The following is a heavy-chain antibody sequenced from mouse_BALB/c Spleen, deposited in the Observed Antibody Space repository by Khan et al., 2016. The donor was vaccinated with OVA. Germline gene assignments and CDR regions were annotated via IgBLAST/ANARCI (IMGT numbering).Heavy chain of an antibody. CDR1: GYTFPEYT. D-gene: IGHD3-3*01. Sequence: MQLEESGPELVKPGASVKISCKTSGYTFPEYTVHWVKQSLGMSLDWIGVINPKNGGTAYNQKFKGKATLTVDKSSSTAYMEFRSLTSEDSAVYYCARDAGRSWGQGTSVTVAS. CDR2: INPKNGGT. J-gene: IGHJ4*01. CDR3: ARDAGRS. V-gene: IGHV1-18*01.